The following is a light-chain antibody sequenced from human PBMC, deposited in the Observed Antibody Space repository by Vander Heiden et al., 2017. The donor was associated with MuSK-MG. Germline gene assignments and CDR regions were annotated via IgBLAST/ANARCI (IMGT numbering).Light chain of an antibody. CDR1: SSDVGGYNY. Sequence: QSALPQPASVSGSPGQSITISCTVTSSDVGGYNYVSWYQQHPGKAPKLMIYDVSNRPSGVANRFSGSKSGNTASLTISGLQAEDEADYYCSSYTSSSTLYVFGTGTKLTVL. J-gene: IGLJ1*01. CDR2: DVS. CDR3: SSYTSSSTLYV. V-gene: IGLV2-14*01.